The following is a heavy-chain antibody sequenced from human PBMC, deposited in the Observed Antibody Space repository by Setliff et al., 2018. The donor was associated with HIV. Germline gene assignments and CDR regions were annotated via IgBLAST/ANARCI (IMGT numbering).Heavy chain of an antibody. Sequence: PSETLSLTCTVSGGFITNDGYYWTWIRHRPGKGLEWIGYIYFNGNTHYNPSLEGRVTMSVDTSKKQFSLMLTSVTAADTAVYYCARRPAFNAFDIWGQGTMVTVSS. CDR2: IYFNGNT. D-gene: IGHD6-25*01. CDR1: GGFITNDGYY. CDR3: ARRPAFNAFDI. V-gene: IGHV4-31*03. J-gene: IGHJ3*02.